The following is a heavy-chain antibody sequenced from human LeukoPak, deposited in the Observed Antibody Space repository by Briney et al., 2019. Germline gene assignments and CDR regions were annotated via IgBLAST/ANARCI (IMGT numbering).Heavy chain of an antibody. CDR2: IYSGGRT. CDR1: GFTISSNY. J-gene: IGHJ4*02. Sequence: GGSLRLSCAASGFTISSNYMSWVRQAPGKGLEWVSVIYSGGRTYYSDSVTGGFTISRDNSKNTLYLQMNSLRAEDTAVYYCARDPYGYNQQWLVRGLVYWGQGTLVTVSS. CDR3: ARDPYGYNQQWLVRGLVY. D-gene: IGHD6-19*01. V-gene: IGHV3-53*01.